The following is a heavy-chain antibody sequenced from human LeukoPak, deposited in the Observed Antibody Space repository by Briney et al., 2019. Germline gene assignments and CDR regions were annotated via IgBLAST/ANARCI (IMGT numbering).Heavy chain of an antibody. J-gene: IGHJ4*02. CDR3: ARVLYLRGYSYGY. CDR2: INPNSGGT. D-gene: IGHD5-18*01. Sequence: ASVKVSCKASGYTFTGYYMHWMRQAPGQGLEWMGWINPNSGGTNYAQKFQGRVTMTRDTSISTAYMELSRLRSDDTAVYYCARVLYLRGYSYGYWGQGTLVTVSS. V-gene: IGHV1-2*02. CDR1: GYTFTGYY.